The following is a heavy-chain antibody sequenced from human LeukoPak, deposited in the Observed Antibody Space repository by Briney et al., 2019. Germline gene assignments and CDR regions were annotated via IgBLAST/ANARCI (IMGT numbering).Heavy chain of an antibody. CDR3: ASSNYYDSSGYYLPLGY. J-gene: IGHJ4*02. CDR2: IYYSGST. V-gene: IGHV4-31*03. CDR1: GGSISSGGYY. D-gene: IGHD3-22*01. Sequence: SQTLSLTCTVSGGSISSGGYYWSWIRQHPGTGLEWIGYIYYSGSTYYNPSLKSRVTISVDTSKNQFSLKLSSVTAADTAVYYCASSNYYDSSGYYLPLGYWGQGTLVTVSS.